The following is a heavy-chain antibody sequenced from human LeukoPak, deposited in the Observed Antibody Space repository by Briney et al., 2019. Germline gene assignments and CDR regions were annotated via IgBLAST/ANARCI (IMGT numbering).Heavy chain of an antibody. V-gene: IGHV1-2*02. Sequence: ASVKVSCKASGYTFTSYDINWVRQATGQGLEWMGWINPNSGGTNYAQKSQGRVTMTRDTSISTAYMELSRLRSDDTAMYCCALTRKYSGSYYQVWSFDYWGQGTLVTVSS. CDR3: ALTRKYSGSYYQVWSFDY. D-gene: IGHD1-26*01. CDR1: GYTFTSYD. CDR2: INPNSGGT. J-gene: IGHJ4*02.